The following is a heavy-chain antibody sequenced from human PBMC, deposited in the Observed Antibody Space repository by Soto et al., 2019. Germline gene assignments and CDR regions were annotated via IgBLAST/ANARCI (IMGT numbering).Heavy chain of an antibody. CDR2: IRSKGNNYAT. J-gene: IGHJ6*03. CDR1: GFTFSGSA. CDR3: SRQASDFWSGKPEYYMDV. Sequence: EVQLVESGGGLVQPGGSLKLSCAASGFTFSGSAMHWVRQASGKGLEWVGRIRSKGNNYATAYGASLKGRFTISGDDSKNTAYMQMNGMNTEDTAVYYCSRQASDFWSGKPEYYMDVWGKGTTVTVSS. V-gene: IGHV3-73*01. D-gene: IGHD3-3*01.